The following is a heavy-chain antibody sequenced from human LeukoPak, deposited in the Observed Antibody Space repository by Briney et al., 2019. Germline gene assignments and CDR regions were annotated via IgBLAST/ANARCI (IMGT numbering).Heavy chain of an antibody. V-gene: IGHV7-4-1*02. J-gene: IGHJ4*01. D-gene: IGHD6-19*01. CDR3: APDSPRGTGWFFSDY. CDR2: INTNTGDP. CDR1: GYSFTTFA. Sequence: ASVKVSCKASGYSFTTFAMNWVRQAPGQGPEWMGWINTNTGDPTYAQGFTGRFVFSVDTSVTTAYLQINTLRAEDTAVYYCAPDSPRGTGWFFSDYWGQGTLVTVSS.